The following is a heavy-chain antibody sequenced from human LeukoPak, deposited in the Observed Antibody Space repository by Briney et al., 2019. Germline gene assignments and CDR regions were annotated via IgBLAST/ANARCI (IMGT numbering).Heavy chain of an antibody. Sequence: GGSLRLSCAGSGFTFSSHAMSWVRQAPGKGLEWVSLISSSGHSTYYADSVKGRFTISRDNSKNTLYLQMNSLRAEDTAVYYCAKDVTTGTLALDYWGQGTLVTVSS. CDR2: ISSSGHST. J-gene: IGHJ4*02. V-gene: IGHV3-23*01. D-gene: IGHD1-1*01. CDR3: AKDVTTGTLALDY. CDR1: GFTFSSHA.